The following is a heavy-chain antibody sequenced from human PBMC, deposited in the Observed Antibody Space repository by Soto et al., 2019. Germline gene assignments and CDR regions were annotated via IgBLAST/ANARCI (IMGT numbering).Heavy chain of an antibody. CDR3: ARDRVEMVTVFDY. D-gene: IGHD5-18*01. Sequence: EVQLVESGGGLVQPGGSLRLSCAASGFTFSSYSMNWVRQAPGKGLEWVSSISSSSNYIYYADSVKGRFTISRDNAKNSLYLQMISLRAEDTAVYYCARDRVEMVTVFDYWGQGTLVTVSS. CDR1: GFTFSSYS. V-gene: IGHV3-21*01. CDR2: ISSSSNYI. J-gene: IGHJ4*02.